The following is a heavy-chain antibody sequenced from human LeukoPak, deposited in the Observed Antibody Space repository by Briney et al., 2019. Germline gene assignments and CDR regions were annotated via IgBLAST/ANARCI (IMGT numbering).Heavy chain of an antibody. Sequence: GGSLRLSCAASGFILSSYSRNWVRQAPGKGLEWVSYISSDSNTMYYADSVKGRFTISRDNAKNSLYLQMNTLRAEDTAVYYCARDVRSLMDVWGQGTTVTVYS. CDR1: GFILSSYS. CDR3: ARDVRSLMDV. V-gene: IGHV3-48*01. CDR2: ISSDSNTM. J-gene: IGHJ6*02. D-gene: IGHD3-10*02.